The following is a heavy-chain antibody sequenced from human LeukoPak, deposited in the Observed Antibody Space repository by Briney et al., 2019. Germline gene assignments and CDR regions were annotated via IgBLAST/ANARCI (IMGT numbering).Heavy chain of an antibody. CDR1: GYTFTSYG. J-gene: IGHJ4*02. CDR2: ISAYNGNT. V-gene: IGHV1-18*01. D-gene: IGHD3-10*01. Sequence: ASVKVSCKASGYTFTSYGISWVRQAPGQGLEWMGWISAYNGNTIYAQKLQGRVTMTTDTSTSTAYMELRSLRYDDTAVYYCARDRLYYYGSGSYYTDYFDYWGQGTLVTVSS. CDR3: ARDRLYYYGSGSYYTDYFDY.